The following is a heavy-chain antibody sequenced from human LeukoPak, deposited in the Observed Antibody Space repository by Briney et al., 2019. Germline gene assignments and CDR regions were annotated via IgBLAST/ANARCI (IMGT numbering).Heavy chain of an antibody. V-gene: IGHV1-8*01. CDR1: GYTFTSYD. CDR3: ARAMGETYYDFWSGYSDYYYYMDV. CDR2: MNPNSGNT. J-gene: IGHJ6*03. D-gene: IGHD3-3*01. Sequence: ASVKVSCKASGYTFTSYDINWVRQATGQGLEWMGWMNPNSGNTGHAQKFQGRVTMTRNTSISTAYMELSSLRSEDTAVYYCARAMGETYYDFWSGYSDYYYYMDVWGKGTTVTVSS.